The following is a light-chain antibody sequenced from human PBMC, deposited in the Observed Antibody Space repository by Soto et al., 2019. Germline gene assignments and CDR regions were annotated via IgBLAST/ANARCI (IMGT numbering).Light chain of an antibody. J-gene: IGKJ1*01. CDR2: DAS. CDR3: QQYVTSSPRT. V-gene: IGKV3D-20*01. CDR1: QSVRSRY. Sequence: EIVLTQSPATLSLSPGDRATLYCGASQSVRSRYLAWYQQKPGLAPRLLIYDASSRATGIPDRFSGSGSGTDFTLTITRLEPEDFAVYYCQQYVTSSPRTFGQGTKVDIK.